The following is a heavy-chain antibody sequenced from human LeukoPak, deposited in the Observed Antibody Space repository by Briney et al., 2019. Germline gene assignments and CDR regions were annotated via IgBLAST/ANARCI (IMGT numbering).Heavy chain of an antibody. Sequence: GGSLRLSCAASGFTFSSYSMNWVRQAPGKGLEWVSSISSSSSYIYYADSVKGRFTISRDNAKNSLYLQMNSLRAEDTAVYYCARDSIAAAGLNDAFDIWGQGTMVTVSS. CDR2: ISSSSSYI. CDR3: ARDSIAAAGLNDAFDI. J-gene: IGHJ3*02. CDR1: GFTFSSYS. D-gene: IGHD6-13*01. V-gene: IGHV3-21*01.